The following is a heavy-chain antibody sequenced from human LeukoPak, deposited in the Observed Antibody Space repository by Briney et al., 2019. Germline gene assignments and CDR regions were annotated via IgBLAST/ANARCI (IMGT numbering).Heavy chain of an antibody. CDR1: GGSITSHY. J-gene: IGHJ5*02. Sequence: SETLSLTCTVSGGSITSHYWTWIRQPPGEGLEWIGYIYYSGSTNYNPSLKSRVTISVDTSKNQFSLKLSSVTAADTAVYYCAEYYYDSSGYNDWFDPWGQGTLVTVSS. CDR3: AEYYYDSSGYNDWFDP. CDR2: IYYSGST. V-gene: IGHV4-59*11. D-gene: IGHD3-22*01.